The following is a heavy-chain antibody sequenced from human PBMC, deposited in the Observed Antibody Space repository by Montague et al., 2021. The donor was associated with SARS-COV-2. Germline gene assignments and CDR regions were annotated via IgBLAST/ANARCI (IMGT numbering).Heavy chain of an antibody. Sequence: SETLSLTCAVYRGSVKTCNWPWIRHAPGTGLAWICKINHSGTTNYNPSLKSRVTMTIDASKRQFSLRLNSVSAADTAVSFCARGRPVQGSIRHFDSVSSGVLDLWAPGSLVIVS. CDR2: INHSGTT. CDR1: RGSVKTCN. CDR3: ARGRPVQGSIRHFDSVSSGVLDL. V-gene: IGHV4-34*01. D-gene: IGHD3-10*01. J-gene: IGHJ4*03.